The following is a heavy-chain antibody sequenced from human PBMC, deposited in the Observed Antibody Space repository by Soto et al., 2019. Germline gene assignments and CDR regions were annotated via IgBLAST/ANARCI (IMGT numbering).Heavy chain of an antibody. J-gene: IGHJ4*02. CDR3: AKWFMITFGGVIEGGY. D-gene: IGHD3-16*02. CDR1: GFTFSSYA. CDR2: ISGSGGST. Sequence: RLSCAASGFTFSSYAMSWVRQAPGKGLEWVSAISGSGGSTYYADSVKGRFTISRDNSKNTLYLQMNSLRAEDTAVYYCAKWFMITFGGVIEGGYWGQGTLVTVSS. V-gene: IGHV3-23*01.